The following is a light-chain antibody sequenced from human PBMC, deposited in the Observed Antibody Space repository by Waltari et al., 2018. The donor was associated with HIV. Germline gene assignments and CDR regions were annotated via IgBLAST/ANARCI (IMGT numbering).Light chain of an antibody. V-gene: IGLV4-69*01. CDR1: GGHSNYA. J-gene: IGLJ3*02. CDR3: QTWGAGILV. CDR2: LNSDGSH. Sequence: QLVLTQSPSASASLGASVKLTCTLSGGHSNYAIAWHQQQPEKGPRYLMKLNSDGSHSKGDGLPDRFSGSSSGPERYLTISSRRAEDEGDYYGQTWGAGILVFGGGTKLTVL.